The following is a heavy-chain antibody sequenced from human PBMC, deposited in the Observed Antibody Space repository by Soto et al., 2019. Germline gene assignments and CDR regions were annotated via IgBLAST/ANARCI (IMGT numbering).Heavy chain of an antibody. Sequence: APVKVSCKASGYTFTSYGISWVRQAPGQGLEWMGWISAYNGNTNYAQKLQGRVTMTTDTSTSTAYMELRSLRSDDTAVYYCARGGYYDSSAPWDFDYWGQGTLVTVSS. D-gene: IGHD3-22*01. J-gene: IGHJ4*02. CDR2: ISAYNGNT. V-gene: IGHV1-18*01. CDR1: GYTFTSYG. CDR3: ARGGYYDSSAPWDFDY.